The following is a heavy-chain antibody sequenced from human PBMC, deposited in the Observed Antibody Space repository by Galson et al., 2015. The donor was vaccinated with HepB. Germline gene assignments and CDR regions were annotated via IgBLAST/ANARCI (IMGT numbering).Heavy chain of an antibody. CDR1: GFAFSNYW. CDR2: INSDGITT. Sequence: SLRLSCAVSGFAFSNYWMHWVRQGPGKGLLWVSRINSDGITTSYADFVKGRFTISRDNAKNTLYLQMNSLRPEDTAVYFCARVAGGSSGFNYFVPEFYFDYWGQGTLVTVSS. D-gene: IGHD3-22*01. V-gene: IGHV3-74*01. CDR3: ARVAGGSSGFNYFVPEFYFDY. J-gene: IGHJ4*02.